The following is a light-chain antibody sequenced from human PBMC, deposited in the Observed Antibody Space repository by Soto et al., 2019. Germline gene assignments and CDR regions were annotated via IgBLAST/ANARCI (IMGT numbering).Light chain of an antibody. J-gene: IGLJ3*02. CDR2: SDN. CDR3: QVWDGSADPWV. CDR1: NIGKKS. V-gene: IGLV3-21*02. Sequence: YELTQPPSVSVAPGQTARITCGGSNIGKKSVYWHQQRPGQAPVVVIYSDNDRPSGIPERFSGSNSGNTATLTISRVEAGDEADYYCQVWDGSADPWVFGGGTKVTVL.